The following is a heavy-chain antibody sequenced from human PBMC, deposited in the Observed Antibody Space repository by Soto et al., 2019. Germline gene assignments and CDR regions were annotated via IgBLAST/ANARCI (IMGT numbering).Heavy chain of an antibody. V-gene: IGHV3-74*01. J-gene: IGHJ5*02. CDR3: ARESGDWPLNWFDP. D-gene: IGHD2-21*02. Sequence: VHLVESGGGLAQPGGSLRLSCAASGFNFTNHWMHWVRQAPGKGLVWVSRITSDGKSKAYAESVKGRFAISRDNAKNTVYLQMNGLTVEDTAVYYCARESGDWPLNWFDPWGQGTLVTVSS. CDR1: GFNFTNHW. CDR2: ITSDGKSK.